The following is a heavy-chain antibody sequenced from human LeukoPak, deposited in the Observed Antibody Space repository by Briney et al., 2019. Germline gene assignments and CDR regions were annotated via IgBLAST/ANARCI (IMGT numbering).Heavy chain of an antibody. CDR3: ARTYYYDSSGKTVWFDP. V-gene: IGHV4-31*03. Sequence: SQTLSLTCTVSGGSISSGGYYWSWLRQHPGKGVEGLGYFYNSGSTYYNPSLKSRVTISVDTSKNQFSLKLSSVTAADTAVYYCARTYYYDSSGKTVWFDPWGQGTLVTVSS. CDR2: FYNSGST. D-gene: IGHD3-22*01. J-gene: IGHJ5*02. CDR1: GGSISSGGYY.